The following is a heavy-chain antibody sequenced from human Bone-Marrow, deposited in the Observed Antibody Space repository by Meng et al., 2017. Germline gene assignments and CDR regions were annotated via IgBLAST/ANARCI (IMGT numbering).Heavy chain of an antibody. CDR3: ARLGYSSSSFDY. CDR2: INQDGSVK. D-gene: IGHD6-13*01. Sequence: LSLTCAASGFPFINYWMTWVRQAPGKGLEWVVNINQDGSVKYFVDSAKGRFTISRDNAKNSLYLYMNSLRVEDTAVYFCARLGYSSSSFDYWGQGTLVTVSS. J-gene: IGHJ4*02. V-gene: IGHV3-7*01. CDR1: GFPFINYW.